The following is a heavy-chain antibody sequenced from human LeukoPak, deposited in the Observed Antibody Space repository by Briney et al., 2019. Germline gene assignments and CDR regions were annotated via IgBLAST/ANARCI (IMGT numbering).Heavy chain of an antibody. Sequence: ASVKVSCKASGYTFTDYYLHWVRQAPGQGLEWMAWINPNRGGSNYAQKFQGRVTMTRDTSISTAYMELSRLRSDDTAVYYCARASIYYDSSGYDYWGQGTLVTVSS. CDR1: GYTFTDYY. D-gene: IGHD3-22*01. V-gene: IGHV1-2*02. J-gene: IGHJ4*02. CDR2: INPNRGGS. CDR3: ARASIYYDSSGYDY.